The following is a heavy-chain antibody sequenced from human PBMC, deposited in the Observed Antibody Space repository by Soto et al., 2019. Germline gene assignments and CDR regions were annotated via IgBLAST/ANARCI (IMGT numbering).Heavy chain of an antibody. CDR2: IYYTGST. CDR3: ARDGGLSYYYGMDV. J-gene: IGHJ6*02. V-gene: IGHV4-61*01. CDR1: GGSVSSGSYY. Sequence: SETLSLTCTVSGGSVSSGSYYWNWIRQPPGKGLEWIGYIYYTGSTNYNPSLKSRVTISVDTSKNQFSLKLSSVTAADTAVYYCARDGGLSYYYGMDVWGQGTTVTVSS.